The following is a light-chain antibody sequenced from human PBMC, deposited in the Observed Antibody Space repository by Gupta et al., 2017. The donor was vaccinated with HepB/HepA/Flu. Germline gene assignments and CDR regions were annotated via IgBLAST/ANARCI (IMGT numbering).Light chain of an antibody. CDR1: SGINVGTYS. V-gene: IGLV5-45*02. Sequence: QAVLTQPSSLSASPGASASLTCTLRSGINVGTYSIYWYQQKPGSPPQYLLRYKSDSDKQQGSGVPSRFSGSKDASANAGILLISGLQSEDEADYYCLIWHSSAWVFGGGTKLTV. CDR2: YKSDSDK. CDR3: LIWHSSAWV. J-gene: IGLJ3*02.